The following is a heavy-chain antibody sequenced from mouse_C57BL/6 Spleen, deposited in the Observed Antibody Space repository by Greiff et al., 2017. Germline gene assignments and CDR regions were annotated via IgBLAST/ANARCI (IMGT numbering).Heavy chain of an antibody. CDR1: GYAFSSSW. J-gene: IGHJ1*03. CDR3: ARYYYGSSYWYFDV. V-gene: IGHV1-82*01. D-gene: IGHD1-1*01. Sequence: VQLQQSGPELVKPGASVKISCKASGYAFSSSWMNWVKQRPGKGLEWIGRIYPGDGDTNYNGKFKGKATLTADKSSSTAYMQLSGLTSEDSAVYFCARYYYGSSYWYFDVWGTGTTVTVSS. CDR2: IYPGDGDT.